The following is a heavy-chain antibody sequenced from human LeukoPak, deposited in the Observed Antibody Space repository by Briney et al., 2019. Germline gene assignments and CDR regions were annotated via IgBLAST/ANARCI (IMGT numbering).Heavy chain of an antibody. CDR1: GAPVSSGSYY. J-gene: IGHJ4*02. D-gene: IGHD5-18*01. CDR2: IYYSGST. CDR3: ARGAAGYSYG. Sequence: SETLSLTCTVSGAPVSSGSYYWSWIRQPPGKGLEWIGYIYYSGSTNYNPSLKSRVTISVDTSKNQFSLRLSSVTAADTAVYYCARGAAGYSYGWGQGTLVTVSS. V-gene: IGHV4-61*01.